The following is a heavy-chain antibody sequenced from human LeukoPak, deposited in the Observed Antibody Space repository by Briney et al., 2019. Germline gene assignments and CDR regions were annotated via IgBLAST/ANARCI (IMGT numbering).Heavy chain of an antibody. J-gene: IGHJ4*02. CDR3: ARAGSANDY. D-gene: IGHD3-10*01. CDR2: SRNKASSYTT. V-gene: IGHV3-72*01. CDR1: GFKFSDHY. Sequence: GGSQRLSCAASGFKFSDHYIDWVRQAPGKGLEWVGRSRNKASSYTTEYAASVEGRFTISRDVSESSLYLQMNSLRTEDTAVYYCARAGSANDYWGQGTLVTVSS.